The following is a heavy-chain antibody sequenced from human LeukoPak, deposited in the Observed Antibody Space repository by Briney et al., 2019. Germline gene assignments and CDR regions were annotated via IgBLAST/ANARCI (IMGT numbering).Heavy chain of an antibody. CDR3: ARACSSTSCYAALDY. Sequence: GGSLRLSCAASGFTFSSYSMNWVRQAPGKGLEWVSSISSSSSYIYYADSVKGRFTISRDNAKNSLYLQMNSLRAEDTAVYYCARACSSTSCYAALDYWGQGTLVTVSS. D-gene: IGHD2-2*01. CDR1: GFTFSSYS. V-gene: IGHV3-21*01. CDR2: ISSSSSYI. J-gene: IGHJ4*02.